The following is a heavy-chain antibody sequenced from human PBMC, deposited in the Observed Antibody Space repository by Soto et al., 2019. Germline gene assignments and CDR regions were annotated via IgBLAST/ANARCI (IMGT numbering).Heavy chain of an antibody. CDR3: ARGTKSSSDLHSYFYYGMDV. V-gene: IGHV4-34*01. Sequence: SETLSLTCAVYGGSFSGYYWSWIRQPPGKGLEWIGEINHSGSTNYNPSLKRRVTISVDTSKNQFSLKLSSVTAADTAVYYCARGTKSSSDLHSYFYYGMDVWSQGTTVTVSS. D-gene: IGHD6-6*01. CDR2: INHSGST. J-gene: IGHJ6*02. CDR1: GGSFSGYY.